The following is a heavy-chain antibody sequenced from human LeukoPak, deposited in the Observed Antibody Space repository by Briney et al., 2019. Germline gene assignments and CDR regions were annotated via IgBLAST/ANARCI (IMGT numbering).Heavy chain of an antibody. CDR1: GASISDLGYY. J-gene: IGHJ4*02. Sequence: SETLSLTCTVSGASISDLGYYWSWIRQRPGEGLEWIGFFDYRGATYYNPSLKSRLTISLDTSKNQFSLNLSSVTAADTAVYYCARGGYDILTGYPIDYWGQGTLVTVSS. CDR2: FDYRGAT. V-gene: IGHV4-31*03. CDR3: ARGGYDILTGYPIDY. D-gene: IGHD3-9*01.